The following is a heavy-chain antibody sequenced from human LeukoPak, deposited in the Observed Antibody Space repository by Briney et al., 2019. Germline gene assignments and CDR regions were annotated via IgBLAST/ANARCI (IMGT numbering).Heavy chain of an antibody. CDR1: GPTFSVYA. J-gene: IGHJ4*02. CDR2: ITGSGTGT. Sequence: GGSLRLSCAASGPTFSVYAMSWVRQAPGKGLEWVSGITGSGTGTNYADSVKGRFTISRDNSKNTLYLQMNSLSAEDTAVFYCARGGGYSGYLFYFDSWGQGTLVSVSS. CDR3: ARGGGYSGYLFYFDS. V-gene: IGHV3-23*01. D-gene: IGHD5-12*01.